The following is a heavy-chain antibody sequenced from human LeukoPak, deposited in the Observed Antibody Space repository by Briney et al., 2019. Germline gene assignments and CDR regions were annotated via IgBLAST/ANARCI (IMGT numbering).Heavy chain of an antibody. D-gene: IGHD3-22*01. Sequence: PGRSLRLSCAASGFTFNDHAMYWVRQAPGKGLEWVSGINWNSDNIGYAESVKGRFTSSRDDAKNSLFLQMNSLRTEDTALYYCARASYYYDTTGLGAVDIWGQGTMVTVSS. CDR3: ARASYYYDTTGLGAVDI. CDR1: GFTFNDHA. CDR2: INWNSDNI. J-gene: IGHJ3*02. V-gene: IGHV3-9*01.